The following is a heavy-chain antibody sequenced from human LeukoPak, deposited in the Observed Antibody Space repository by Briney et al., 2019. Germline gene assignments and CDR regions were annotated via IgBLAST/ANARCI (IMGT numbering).Heavy chain of an antibody. J-gene: IGHJ4*02. D-gene: IGHD3-22*01. CDR2: SYYTGSS. CDR1: AGSIRSYQ. CDR3: ARWDDSSRSFED. V-gene: IGHV4-59*08. Sequence: SETLSLTCTVSAGSIRSYQWNWIRHSPGGGLGWIGDSYYTGSSNYSPSLKSRVTMSVDTSKSQFSLRLSSVTASDTAVYYCARWDDSSRSFEDWGQGTLVTVSS.